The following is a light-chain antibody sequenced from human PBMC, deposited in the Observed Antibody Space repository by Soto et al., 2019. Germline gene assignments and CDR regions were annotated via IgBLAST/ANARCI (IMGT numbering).Light chain of an antibody. CDR3: QQYNNWHTWT. CDR2: ATS. V-gene: IGKV3-15*01. CDR1: QSVSSK. J-gene: IGKJ1*01. Sequence: EILMTQYPATLSVSPGERATLSCRASQSVSSKLAWYQQKPGQAPRLLMYATSSRATGVPTRFSGSGSGTDFTLTISSLKSEDFAVYYCQQYNNWHTWTFGQGTKVDIK.